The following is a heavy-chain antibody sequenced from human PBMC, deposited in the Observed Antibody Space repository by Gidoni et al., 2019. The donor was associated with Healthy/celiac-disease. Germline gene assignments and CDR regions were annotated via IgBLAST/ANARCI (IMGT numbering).Heavy chain of an antibody. Sequence: QVQLVQSGAAVKKPGSSVKVSCKASGGTFSSYTISWGRQAPGQGLEWMGRIIPILGIANYAQKFQGRVTITAEKSTSTAYMELSSLRSEDTAVYYCARAVTVAGYYYYGMDVWGQGTTVTVSS. CDR3: ARAVTVAGYYYYGMDV. J-gene: IGHJ6*02. V-gene: IGHV1-69*02. D-gene: IGHD6-19*01. CDR1: GGTFSSYT. CDR2: IIPILGIA.